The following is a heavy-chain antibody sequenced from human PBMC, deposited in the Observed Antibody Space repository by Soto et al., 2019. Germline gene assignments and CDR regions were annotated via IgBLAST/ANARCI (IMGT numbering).Heavy chain of an antibody. D-gene: IGHD3-10*01. Sequence: QLQLQESGPGLVNPSETLSLTCTVSNGSISSAIYYWGWIRQPPGKGLEWIGSIYHSGSTYYNPCLQGRVTISVDTSKNQFSLKLSSVTAADTAVYFCAGRSSLASVQVYFGEISNYNWFDPWGQGTLVTVSS. J-gene: IGHJ5*02. CDR2: IYHSGST. V-gene: IGHV4-39*01. CDR3: AGRSSLASVQVYFGEISNYNWFDP. CDR1: NGSISSAIYY.